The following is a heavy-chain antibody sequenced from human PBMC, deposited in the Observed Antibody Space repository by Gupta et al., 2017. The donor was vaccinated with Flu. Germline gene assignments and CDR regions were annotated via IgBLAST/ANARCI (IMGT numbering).Heavy chain of an antibody. CDR1: GFTVSSIY. Sequence: EVQLVESGGGLVQPGGSLRLSCAASGFTVSSIYMSWVRQAPGKGLEWVSVIYTAGNTYYADSVKGRFTISRHNSKNTLYLQMNSLRVEDTAVYYCARELGYSSAFDYWGQGAPVTVSS. V-gene: IGHV3-53*04. CDR3: ARELGYSSAFDY. J-gene: IGHJ4*02. D-gene: IGHD6-19*01. CDR2: IYTAGNT.